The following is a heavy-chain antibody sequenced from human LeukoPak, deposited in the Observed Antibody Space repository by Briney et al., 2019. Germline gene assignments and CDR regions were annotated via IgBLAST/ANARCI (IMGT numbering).Heavy chain of an antibody. V-gene: IGHV1-69*05. CDR3: ARDDRLWGGNPNMDV. CDR2: IIPIFGPA. D-gene: IGHD4-23*01. Sequence: SVKVSCKASGGTFSSYAISWVRQAPGQGLEWMGRIIPIFGPANYPQNFQGRVTISTDKSTTTVYMELSSLRSDDTAVYYCARDDRLWGGNPNMDVWGKGTTVTVS. J-gene: IGHJ6*03. CDR1: GGTFSSYA.